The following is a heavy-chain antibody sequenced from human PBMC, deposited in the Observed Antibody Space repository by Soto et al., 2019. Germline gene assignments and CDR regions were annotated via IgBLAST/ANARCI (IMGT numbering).Heavy chain of an antibody. J-gene: IGHJ5*02. CDR3: ARSRSPTQASGYALNWFDP. V-gene: IGHV4-59*08. Sequence: SETLSLTCTVSGGSISSYYWSWIRQPPGKGLERIGYIYYSGSTNYNPSLKSRVTISVDTSKNQFSLKLSSVTAADTAVYYCARSRSPTQASGYALNWFDPWGQGTLVTVSS. CDR1: GGSISSYY. D-gene: IGHD5-12*01. CDR2: IYYSGST.